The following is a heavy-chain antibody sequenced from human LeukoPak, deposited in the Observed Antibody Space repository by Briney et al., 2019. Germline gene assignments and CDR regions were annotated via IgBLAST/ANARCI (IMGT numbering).Heavy chain of an antibody. D-gene: IGHD6-19*01. CDR2: INPDSGGT. V-gene: IGHV1-2*02. Sequence: ASVKVSCKASGYTFTGYYMHWVRQAPGQGLEWMGWINPDSGGTNYAQKFQGRVTMTRDTSISTAYMELSRLRSDDTAVYYCARDLLAVAGTAREWYYYGMDVWGQGTTVTVSS. J-gene: IGHJ6*02. CDR3: ARDLLAVAGTAREWYYYGMDV. CDR1: GYTFTGYY.